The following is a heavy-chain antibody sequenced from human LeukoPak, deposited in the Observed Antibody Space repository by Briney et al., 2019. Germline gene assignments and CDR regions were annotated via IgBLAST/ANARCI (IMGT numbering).Heavy chain of an antibody. D-gene: IGHD1-26*01. CDR3: AKDHWWELQGIQYYFDH. J-gene: IGHJ4*02. CDR2: ISYDGSNK. Sequence: GGSLRLSCAASGFTFSSYGMHWVRQAPGKGLEWVAVISYDGSNKYYADSVKGRFTISRDNSKNTLYLQMNSLRAEDTAVYYCAKDHWWELQGIQYYFDHWGQGTLVTVSS. CDR1: GFTFSSYG. V-gene: IGHV3-30*18.